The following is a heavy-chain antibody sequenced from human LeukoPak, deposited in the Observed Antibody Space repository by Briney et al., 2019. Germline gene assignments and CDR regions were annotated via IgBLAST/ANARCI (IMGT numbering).Heavy chain of an antibody. CDR2: IHSGGTT. CDR1: GFTVRKNY. D-gene: IGHD5-12*01. Sequence: GGSLTLSCAVSGFTVRKNYMSWVRPAPGKGLEWVSVIHSGGTTNYADSVQRRFTISRDNSKTTVYLHMNSLRAEDTAVYYCARDSDSGYGPFASWGQGTLVTVSS. V-gene: IGHV3-53*01. J-gene: IGHJ4*02. CDR3: ARDSDSGYGPFAS.